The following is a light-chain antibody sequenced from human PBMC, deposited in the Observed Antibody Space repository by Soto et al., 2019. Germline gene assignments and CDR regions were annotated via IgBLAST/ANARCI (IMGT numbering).Light chain of an antibody. CDR3: QSYDSINYAV. J-gene: IGLJ7*01. V-gene: IGLV6-57*04. CDR2: EDN. CDR1: SGSIASNY. Sequence: NFMLTQPHSVSESPGKTVTVSCTRSSGSIASNYVQWYQQRPGSAPTTVIYEDNQRPSGVPDRFSGSIDSSSNSASLTISGLKTEDEADYYCQSYDSINYAVFGGGTQLTVL.